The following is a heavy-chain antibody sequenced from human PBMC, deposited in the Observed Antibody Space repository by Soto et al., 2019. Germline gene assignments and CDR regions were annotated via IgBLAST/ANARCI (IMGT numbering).Heavy chain of an antibody. CDR3: AKSTLYCTNGVCFVLDY. CDR2: ISNDGSKQ. V-gene: IGHV3-30*18. CDR1: GFTFSNYG. J-gene: IGHJ4*02. Sequence: QVQAVESGGDAVQPGRSLRLSCAASGFTFSNYGMHWVRQAPGKGLEWVAVISNDGSKQYYGDSVKGRFTISRDNSKSTVYLQMNSLRAEDTAVYFCAKSTLYCTNGVCFVLDYWGQGTLVTVSS. D-gene: IGHD2-8*01.